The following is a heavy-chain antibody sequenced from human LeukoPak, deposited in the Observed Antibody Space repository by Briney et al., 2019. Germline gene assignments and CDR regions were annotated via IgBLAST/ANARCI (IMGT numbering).Heavy chain of an antibody. J-gene: IGHJ6*03. CDR3: ARGRRDSSGWYSLRETVAYMDV. CDR1: GFTFSRYW. Sequence: GGSLRLSCAASGFTFSRYWMSWVRQAPGKGLEWVANIKQDGSEKYYVDSVKGRFTISRDNAKNSLYLQMNSLRAEDTAVYYCARGRRDSSGWYSLRETVAYMDVWGKGTTVTVSS. D-gene: IGHD6-19*01. CDR2: IKQDGSEK. V-gene: IGHV3-7*01.